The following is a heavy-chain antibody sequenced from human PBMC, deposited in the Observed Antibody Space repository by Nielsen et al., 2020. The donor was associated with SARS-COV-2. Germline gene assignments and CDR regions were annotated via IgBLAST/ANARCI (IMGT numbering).Heavy chain of an antibody. CDR3: ARDQLWSSGYMDV. D-gene: IGHD5-18*01. CDR2: IYYSGST. V-gene: IGHV4-39*07. Sequence: SETLSLTCTVSGGSISSSSYYWGWIRQPPGKGLEWIGSIYYSGSTYYNPSLKSRVTISVDTSKNQFSLKLSSVTAADTAVYYCARDQLWSSGYMDVWGKGTTVTVSS. CDR1: GGSISSSSYY. J-gene: IGHJ6*03.